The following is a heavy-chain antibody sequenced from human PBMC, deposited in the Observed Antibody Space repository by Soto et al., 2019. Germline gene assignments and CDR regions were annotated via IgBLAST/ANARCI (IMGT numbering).Heavy chain of an antibody. D-gene: IGHD3-10*01. J-gene: IGHJ4*02. CDR2: ISGSGGST. CDR3: ANRPTYYYSSGSYIPY. Sequence: GGPLRLPYTVSDFIFSSYSICLVRHSPGKGLEWVSAISGSGGSTYYADSVKGRFTISRDNSKNTLYLQMNSLRAEDTAVYYSANRPTYYYSSGSYIPYWGQGTLVTVSS. CDR1: DFIFSSYS. V-gene: IGHV3-23*01.